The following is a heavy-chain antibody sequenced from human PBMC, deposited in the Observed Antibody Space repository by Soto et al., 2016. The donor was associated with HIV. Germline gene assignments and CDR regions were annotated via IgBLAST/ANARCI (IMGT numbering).Heavy chain of an antibody. CDR1: GASFSGSY. D-gene: IGHD6-19*01. J-gene: IGHJ6*02. V-gene: IGHV4-34*02. CDR2: INHTGNT. Sequence: QVHLQQWGTGLLKPSETLSLTCAIYGASFSGSYWTWIRHSPGKGLEWIGEINHTGNTNYNPSLKSRLIISVNMSKNQFSLKLTSVTAADTAIYYCARVGRGQQRAGTWDYFYHGMDVWGQGTTVTVSS. CDR3: ARVGRGQQRAGTWDYFYHGMDV.